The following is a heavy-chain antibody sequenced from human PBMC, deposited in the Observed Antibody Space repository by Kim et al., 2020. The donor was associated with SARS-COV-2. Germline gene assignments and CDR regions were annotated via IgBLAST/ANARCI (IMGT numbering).Heavy chain of an antibody. CDR3: ARHWTYYDFWSGYQGVGPYYFDY. D-gene: IGHD3-3*01. Sequence: GESLKISCKGSGYSFTSYWIGWVRQMPGKGLEWMGIIYPGDSDTRYSPSFQGQVTISADKSISTAYLQWSSLKASDTAMYYCARHWTYYDFWSGYQGVGPYYFDYWGQGTLVTVSS. CDR1: GYSFTSYW. V-gene: IGHV5-51*01. J-gene: IGHJ4*02. CDR2: IYPGDSDT.